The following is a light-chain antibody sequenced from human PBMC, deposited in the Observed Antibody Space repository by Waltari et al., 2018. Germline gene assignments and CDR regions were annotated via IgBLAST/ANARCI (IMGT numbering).Light chain of an antibody. CDR2: DAS. CDR1: QSIGPY. Sequence: DIEMTQSPSSLSASVGDRFIITCRASQSIGPYIKWYQQKPGTAPKLLIYDASILQTGVPSKFSGSGSGTVFTLTISILQPEDFATYYCQQNSNVPPTFGLGTKVEIK. J-gene: IGKJ1*01. V-gene: IGKV1-39*01. CDR3: QQNSNVPPT.